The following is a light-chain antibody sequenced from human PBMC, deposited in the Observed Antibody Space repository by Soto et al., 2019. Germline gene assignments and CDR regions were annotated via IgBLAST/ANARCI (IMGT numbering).Light chain of an antibody. V-gene: IGKV3-15*01. J-gene: IGKJ2*01. CDR3: QQYNKWPPVT. CDR2: GAS. CDR1: QSVGSY. Sequence: DIMMTQSPGTLSVSPGESATLSCRASQSVGSYLAWYQQKPGQAPRLLIYGASTRATGIPARFSGSGSGTEFTLTISGLQSKDFAIYYCQQYNKWPPVTFGQGTKLEIK.